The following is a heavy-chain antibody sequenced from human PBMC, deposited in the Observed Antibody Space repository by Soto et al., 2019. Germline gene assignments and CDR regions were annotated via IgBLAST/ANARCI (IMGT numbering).Heavy chain of an antibody. J-gene: IGHJ4*02. Sequence: ITLEESGPALVKPTETLTLTCTCSGFSLTTGVGVGWVRQPPGKALEWLALVYWDDDKHYTPSLMSRLTITKDISRGQVVPTMTNMDPVDTAIYYGATLTAGFWGPGTPVTVSS. V-gene: IGHV2-5*02. D-gene: IGHD5-12*01. CDR3: ATLTAGF. CDR2: VYWDDDK. CDR1: GFSLTTGVG.